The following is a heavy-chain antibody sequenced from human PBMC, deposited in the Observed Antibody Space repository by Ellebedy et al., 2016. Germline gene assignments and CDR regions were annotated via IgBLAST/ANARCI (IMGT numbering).Heavy chain of an antibody. J-gene: IGHJ6*03. Sequence: WFRQPPGKGLEWIGSIYYSGSTYYTGDTYYSPSLRSRVTISVDTSKNQFSLRLNSVTAEDTAIYYCARQSTDGPYTKIYYFFMDVWGKGTLVTASS. D-gene: IGHD3-16*01. CDR3: ARQSTDGPYTKIYYFFMDV. V-gene: IGHV4-39*01. CDR2: IYYSGST.